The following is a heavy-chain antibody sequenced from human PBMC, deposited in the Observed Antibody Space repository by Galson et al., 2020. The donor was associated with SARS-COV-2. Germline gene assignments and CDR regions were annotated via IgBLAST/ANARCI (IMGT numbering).Heavy chain of an antibody. V-gene: IGHV3-9*01. CDR3: AKVQTVWWLPSPVPGMDV. CDR2: ISWNSNNI. Sequence: GGSLRLSCAASGFTFDDYAMHWVRQAPGKGLEWVSGISWNSNNIGYADSVKGRFTISRDNAKNSLYLQMNSLRAEDTALYYCAKVQTVWWLPSPVPGMDVWGQGTTVTVSS. CDR1: GFTFDDYA. J-gene: IGHJ6*02. D-gene: IGHD5-12*01.